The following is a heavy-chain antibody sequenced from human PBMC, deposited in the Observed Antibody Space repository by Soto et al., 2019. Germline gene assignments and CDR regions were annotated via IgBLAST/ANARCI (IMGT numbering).Heavy chain of an antibody. D-gene: IGHD1-1*01. V-gene: IGHV1-69*06. CDR1: GGSFNRHT. CDR2: IIPIFGTA. J-gene: IGHJ6*02. CDR3: ARDKGAKEPTTYGMDV. Sequence: QVQLVQSGAEVRKPGSSVRVSCKASGGSFNRHTISWVRQAPGQGLEWMGGIIPIFGTANYAQKFQGRVTITADKSTSTAYMELSSLRSEDTAVYYCARDKGAKEPTTYGMDVWGQGTTVTVSS.